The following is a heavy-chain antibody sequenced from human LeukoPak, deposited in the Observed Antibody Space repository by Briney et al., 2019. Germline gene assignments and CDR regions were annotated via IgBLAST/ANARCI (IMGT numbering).Heavy chain of an antibody. CDR1: GFTFSSYW. D-gene: IGHD6-19*01. CDR2: INSDASST. CDR3: ARVAAVAGADFDY. Sequence: GGSLRLSCAASGFTFSSYWMHWVRQAPGKGLAWVSRINSDASSTSYADSVKGRFTISRDNAKNTLYLQMNSLRAEDTAVYYCARVAAVAGADFDYWGQGTLVTVSS. J-gene: IGHJ4*02. V-gene: IGHV3-74*01.